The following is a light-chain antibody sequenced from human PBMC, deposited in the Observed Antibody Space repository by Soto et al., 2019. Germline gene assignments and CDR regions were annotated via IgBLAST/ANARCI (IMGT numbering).Light chain of an antibody. CDR2: DVS. V-gene: IGLV2-14*01. J-gene: IGLJ1*01. CDR1: SSDVGGYNY. CDR3: SSYTSSTTSYV. Sequence: QSALTQPASVSGSPGQSITISCTGTSSDVGGYNYVSWYQQHPGKAPKLMLFDVSGRPSGVSNRFSGSKSGNTASLTISGLQAEDEADYYCSSYTSSTTSYVFGTGT.